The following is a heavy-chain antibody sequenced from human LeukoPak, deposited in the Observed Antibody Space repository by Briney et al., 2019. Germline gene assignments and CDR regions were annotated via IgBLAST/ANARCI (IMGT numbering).Heavy chain of an antibody. D-gene: IGHD5-18*01. V-gene: IGHV1-18*01. J-gene: IGHJ4*02. CDR2: ISAYNGNT. CDR1: GYTFTSYG. Sequence: ASVKVSCKASGYTFTSYGISWVRQAPRQGLEWMGWISAYNGNTNCAQKLQGRVTMTTDTSTSTAYMELRSLRSDDTAVYYCARGDTAMDNFDYWGQGTLVTVSS. CDR3: ARGDTAMDNFDY.